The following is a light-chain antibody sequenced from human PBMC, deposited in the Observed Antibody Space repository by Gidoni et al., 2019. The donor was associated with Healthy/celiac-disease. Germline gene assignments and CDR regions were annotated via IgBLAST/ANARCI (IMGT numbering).Light chain of an antibody. V-gene: IGKV4-1*01. CDR1: QSVLYSSNNKNY. J-gene: IGKJ2*01. CDR3: QQYYSTLYT. Sequence: DIVMTQSPDSLAVSLGERATINCKSSQSVLYSSNNKNYLAWYQQKPGQPPKLLIDWASTRESGVPDRFSGSGSGTDFTLTISSVQAEDVAVYYCQQYYSTLYTFXQXTKLEIK. CDR2: WAS.